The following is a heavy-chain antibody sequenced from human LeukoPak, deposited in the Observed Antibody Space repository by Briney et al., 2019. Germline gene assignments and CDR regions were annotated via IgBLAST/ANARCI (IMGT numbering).Heavy chain of an antibody. V-gene: IGHV3-21*01. J-gene: IGHJ4*02. Sequence: GGSLRLSCAASGFTFSSYSINWVRQAPGKGLEWVSSISSSSSYIYYADSLKGRFTISRDNAKNSLYLQMNSLRAEDTAVYYCARLGVAVAGSYFDYWGQGTLVTVSS. CDR3: ARLGVAVAGSYFDY. CDR2: ISSSSSYI. CDR1: GFTFSSYS. D-gene: IGHD6-19*01.